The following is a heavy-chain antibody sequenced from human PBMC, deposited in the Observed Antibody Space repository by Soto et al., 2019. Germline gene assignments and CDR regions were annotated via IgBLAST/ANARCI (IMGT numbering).Heavy chain of an antibody. V-gene: IGHV4-59*01. CDR3: ARDWEYSSSSVAFDI. D-gene: IGHD6-6*01. CDR1: GVSISSYS. CDR2: IYYSGST. Sequence: SETLSLTFIVFGVSISSYSRRWIRQPPGKGLEWIGYIYYSGSTNYNPSLKSRVTISVDTSKNQFSLKLSSVTAADTAVYYCARDWEYSSSSVAFDIWGQATMGTVSS. J-gene: IGHJ3*02.